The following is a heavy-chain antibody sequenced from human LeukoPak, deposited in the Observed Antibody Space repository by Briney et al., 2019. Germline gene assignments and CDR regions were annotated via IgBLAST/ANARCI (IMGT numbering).Heavy chain of an antibody. CDR1: GFTFSSYW. Sequence: GGSLRLSCAASGFTFSSYWMLWVRQAPGKGLVWVSLINSDGTTTTYADSVKGRFTIPRDNAKSTLYLQMNSLRAEDTAVYYCARTSEWSVYYYMDVWGKGTTVTVSS. CDR2: INSDGTTT. D-gene: IGHD3-3*01. V-gene: IGHV3-74*01. CDR3: ARTSEWSVYYYMDV. J-gene: IGHJ6*03.